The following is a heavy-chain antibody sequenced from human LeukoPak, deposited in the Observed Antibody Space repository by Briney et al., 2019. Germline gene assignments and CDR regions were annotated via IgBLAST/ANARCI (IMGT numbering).Heavy chain of an antibody. J-gene: IGHJ4*02. Sequence: EASVKVSCKASGYTFTSYDINWVRQATGQGLEWMGWMSPNSGNTGYAQKFQGRVTMTRNTSISIAYMEVSSLRSEDTAVYYCARGTRGDILTGYSLGYWGQGTLVTVSS. D-gene: IGHD3-9*01. CDR3: ARGTRGDILTGYSLGY. CDR1: GYTFTSYD. V-gene: IGHV1-8*01. CDR2: MSPNSGNT.